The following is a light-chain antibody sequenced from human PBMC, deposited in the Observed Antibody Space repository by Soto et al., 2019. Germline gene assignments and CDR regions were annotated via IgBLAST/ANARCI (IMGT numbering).Light chain of an antibody. CDR2: EVS. J-gene: IGLJ1*01. V-gene: IGLV2-14*01. Sequence: QSALTQPASVSGSPGQSITISCTGTSSDVGGYNYVSWYQQHPGRAPKLMIYEVSDRPSGVSNRFSASKSGLTASLTISGLQAEDEADYYCPSLTTTLFNVFGPGTPLTVL. CDR1: SSDVGGYNY. CDR3: PSLTTTLFNV.